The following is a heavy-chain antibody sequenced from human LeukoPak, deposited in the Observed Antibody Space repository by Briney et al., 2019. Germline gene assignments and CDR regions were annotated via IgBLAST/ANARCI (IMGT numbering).Heavy chain of an antibody. V-gene: IGHV4-61*08. CDR1: GGSISSGDYY. D-gene: IGHD3-3*01. CDR2: IYYSGST. Sequence: PSETLSLTCTVSGGSISSGDYYWSWIRQPPGKGLEWIGYIYYSGSTNYNPSLKSRVTISVDTSKNQFSLKLSSVTAADTAVYYCAKVYDFWSGHLPYFHYWGQGTLVTVSS. CDR3: AKVYDFWSGHLPYFHY. J-gene: IGHJ4*02.